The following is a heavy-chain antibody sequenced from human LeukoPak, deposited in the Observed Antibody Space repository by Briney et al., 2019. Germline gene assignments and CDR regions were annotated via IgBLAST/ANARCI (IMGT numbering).Heavy chain of an antibody. D-gene: IGHD6-6*01. CDR3: ARDRYSSSYENYYFEH. CDR2: INPSGGST. CDR1: GYTFTRYY. J-gene: IGHJ4*02. V-gene: IGHV1-46*01. Sequence: ASVKVSCKASGYTFTRYYMHWVRQAPGQGLEWMGIINPSGGSTSYAQRFEGRVTMTRDTSTSTVYMELSSLRSEDTAVYYCARDRYSSSYENYYFEHWGQGTLVAVSS.